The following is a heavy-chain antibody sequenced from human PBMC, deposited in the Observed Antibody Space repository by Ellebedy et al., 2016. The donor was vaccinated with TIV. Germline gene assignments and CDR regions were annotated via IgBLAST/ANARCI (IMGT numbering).Heavy chain of an antibody. Sequence: GESLKISCQSSGYHFTNYWICWVRQMPGKVLEWVGRIDPSDSYINYSPSFRGHVTISADTSSSTAYLQWSSLKASDTAMYYCGRPGVGPTDFWGQGTLVTVSS. CDR3: GRPGVGPTDF. J-gene: IGHJ4*02. D-gene: IGHD1-26*01. V-gene: IGHV5-10-1*01. CDR1: GYHFTNYW. CDR2: IDPSDSYI.